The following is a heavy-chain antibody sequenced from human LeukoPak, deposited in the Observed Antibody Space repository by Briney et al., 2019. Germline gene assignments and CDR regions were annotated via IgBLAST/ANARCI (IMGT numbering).Heavy chain of an antibody. CDR3: ARSRTYGDYGRGLDY. D-gene: IGHD4-17*01. Sequence: VGLLRLSCAASGLTFSSYWMHWVRQPPGKELVYIACINTDGFSTSYADSVKGRFTISRDNAKNTLYLQMNSLRAEDTAVYYCARSRTYGDYGRGLDYWGQGTLVTVSS. CDR1: GLTFSSYW. CDR2: INTDGFST. J-gene: IGHJ4*02. V-gene: IGHV3-74*01.